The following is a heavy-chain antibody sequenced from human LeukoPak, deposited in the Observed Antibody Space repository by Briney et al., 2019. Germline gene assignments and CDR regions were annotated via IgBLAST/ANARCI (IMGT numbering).Heavy chain of an antibody. CDR2: MSYDGSSK. D-gene: IGHD6-13*01. V-gene: IGHV3-30-3*01. CDR1: GFTFSNYA. CDR3: ARGTAAAGLDY. J-gene: IGHJ4*02. Sequence: GGSLRLSCAASGFTFSNYAMHWVRQAPDKGLEWVALMSYDGSSKYYADSVKGRFTVSRDNAKNTLYLQMNSLRAEDTAVYYCARGTAAAGLDYWGQGTLITVSS.